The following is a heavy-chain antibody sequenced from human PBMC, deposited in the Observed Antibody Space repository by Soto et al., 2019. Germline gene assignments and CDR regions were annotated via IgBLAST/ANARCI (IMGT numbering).Heavy chain of an antibody. V-gene: IGHV4-39*01. Sequence: QLQLQESGPGLVKPSETLSLTCTVSGGSVSSSSYYWGWVRQPPGKGLEWIGSVYYSGSTYYNPSLASRVTLSVDKPKNQFSLKLLALSASDTAVYYCWRLGGLATISYYFDSWGQGALVTVSS. CDR2: VYYSGST. D-gene: IGHD3-16*01. CDR3: WRLGGLATISYYFDS. J-gene: IGHJ4*02. CDR1: GGSVSSSSYY.